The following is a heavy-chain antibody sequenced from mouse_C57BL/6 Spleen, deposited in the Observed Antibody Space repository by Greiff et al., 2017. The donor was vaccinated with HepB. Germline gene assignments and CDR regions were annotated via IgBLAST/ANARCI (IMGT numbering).Heavy chain of an antibody. CDR3: ARLIYYDYDGVDY. V-gene: IGHV1-64*01. D-gene: IGHD2-4*01. Sequence: VQLQQSGAELVKPGASVKLSCKASGYTFTSYWMHWVKQRPGQGLEWIGMIHPNSGSTNYNEKFKSKATLTVDKSSSTAYMQLSSLTSEDSAVYYCARLIYYDYDGVDYWGQGTTLTVSS. CDR1: GYTFTSYW. J-gene: IGHJ2*01. CDR2: IHPNSGST.